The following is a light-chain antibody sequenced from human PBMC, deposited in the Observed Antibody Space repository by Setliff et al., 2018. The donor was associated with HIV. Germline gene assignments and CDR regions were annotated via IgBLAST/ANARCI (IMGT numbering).Light chain of an antibody. CDR2: EVR. CDR1: SSDVGGYNY. Sequence: QSVLTQPASVSGSPGQSITISCTGTSSDVGGYNYVSWYQQHPGKAPKLIIYEVRNRPSGVSNRFSGSKSGNTASLTISGLQAEDGADYYCCSYAGSYTYVFGTGTKVTVL. V-gene: IGLV2-14*01. CDR3: CSYAGSYTYV. J-gene: IGLJ1*01.